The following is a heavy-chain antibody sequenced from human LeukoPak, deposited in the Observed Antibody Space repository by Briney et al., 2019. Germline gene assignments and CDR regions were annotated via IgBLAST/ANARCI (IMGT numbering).Heavy chain of an antibody. J-gene: IGHJ6*03. CDR1: GFTFSSYA. D-gene: IGHD4/OR15-4a*01. V-gene: IGHV3-23*01. CDR3: AKTTSLTTHHYYYMDV. Sequence: GGSLRLSCAASGFTFSSYAMSWVRQAPGKGLEWVSAISGSGGSTYYADSVKGRFTISRDNSKNTLYLQMNSLRAEDTAVYYCAKTTSLTTHHYYYMDVWGKGTTVTVSS. CDR2: ISGSGGST.